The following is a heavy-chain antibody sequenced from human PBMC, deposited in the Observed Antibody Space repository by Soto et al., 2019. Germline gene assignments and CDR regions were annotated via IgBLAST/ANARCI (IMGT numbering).Heavy chain of an antibody. D-gene: IGHD1-26*01. V-gene: IGHV3-30*18. CDR3: AKDREWELLTLDYSFDY. CDR2: ISYDGSNK. Sequence: QVQLVESGGGVVQPGRSLRLSCAASGFTFSSYGMHWVRQAPGKGLEWVAVISYDGSNKYYADSVKGRFTISRDNSKNTLYLQMNSLRAEDTAVYYCAKDREWELLTLDYSFDYWGQGTLVTVSS. CDR1: GFTFSSYG. J-gene: IGHJ4*02.